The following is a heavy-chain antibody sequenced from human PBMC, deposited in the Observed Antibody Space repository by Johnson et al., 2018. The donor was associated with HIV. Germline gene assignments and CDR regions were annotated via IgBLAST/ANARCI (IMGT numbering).Heavy chain of an antibody. CDR1: GFTFDDYA. CDR2: ISWNSGSI. J-gene: IGHJ3*02. D-gene: IGHD2-15*01. Sequence: VQLVESGGGLVQPGRSLRLSCAASGFTFDDYAMHWVRQAPGKGLEWVSGISWNSGSIGYVDSVKGRFTISRDNSKNSVYLQMNSLRVEDTAVYKCAKYSGFALDIWGQGTEVIVSS. CDR3: AKYSGFALDI. V-gene: IGHV3-9*01.